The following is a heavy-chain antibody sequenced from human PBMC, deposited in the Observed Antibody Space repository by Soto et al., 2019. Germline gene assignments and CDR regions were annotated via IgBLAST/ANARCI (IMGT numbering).Heavy chain of an antibody. D-gene: IGHD2-2*01. CDR3: AKRYCSSSSCNVRAFDI. Sequence: GGSLRLSCTGSGFTFSKHWMSWVRQAPGQGLEWVANIKQDGSDKKYVDSVKGRFTISRDNAMNSLSLQMNTLRAEDTAVYYCAKRYCSSSSCNVRAFDIWGQGTMVTVSS. CDR2: IKQDGSDK. J-gene: IGHJ3*02. CDR1: GFTFSKHW. V-gene: IGHV3-7*02.